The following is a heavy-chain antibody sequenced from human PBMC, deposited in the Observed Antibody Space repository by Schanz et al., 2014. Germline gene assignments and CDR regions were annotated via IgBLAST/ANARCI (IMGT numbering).Heavy chain of an antibody. D-gene: IGHD3-22*01. Sequence: EVQLVESEGGLVQPGGSLRLSCEASGFTLTSYALTWVRQAPGKGLEWVAGISGSGGSTDYADSVKGRFIIPRDNSKNTLYLQMNSLRAEDTAVYYCAKIRYDSSGYYLPYYGMDVWGQGTTVIVSS. V-gene: IGHV3-23*04. J-gene: IGHJ6*02. CDR2: ISGSGGST. CDR1: GFTLTSYA. CDR3: AKIRYDSSGYYLPYYGMDV.